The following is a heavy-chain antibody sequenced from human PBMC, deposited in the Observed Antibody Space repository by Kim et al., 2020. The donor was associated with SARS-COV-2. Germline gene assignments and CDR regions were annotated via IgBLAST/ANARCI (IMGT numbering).Heavy chain of an antibody. CDR3: ARVFPDGGSGSYTYYYYGMDV. CDR2: ISYDGSNK. D-gene: IGHD3-10*01. J-gene: IGHJ6*02. Sequence: GGSLRLSCAASGFTFSSYAMHWVRQAPGKGLEWVAVISYDGSNKYYADSVKGRFTISRDNSKNTLYLQMNSLRAEDTAVYYCARVFPDGGSGSYTYYYYGMDVWGQGTTVTVSS. CDR1: GFTFSSYA. V-gene: IGHV3-30*04.